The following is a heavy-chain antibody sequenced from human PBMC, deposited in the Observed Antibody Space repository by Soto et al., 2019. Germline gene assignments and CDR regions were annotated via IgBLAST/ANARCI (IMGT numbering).Heavy chain of an antibody. CDR3: TRDASRDSSARGWFDP. CDR1: GFTFRSFT. D-gene: IGHD6-13*01. V-gene: IGHV3-21*01. Sequence: GGSLRLSCAASGFTFRSFTMNWVRQAPGEGLEWVSSISSNSAYIYYTDALRGRFTISRDNAKNSLHLQMNSLRAEDTAVYYCTRDASRDSSARGWFDPWGPGTLVTVSS. CDR2: ISSNSAYI. J-gene: IGHJ5*02.